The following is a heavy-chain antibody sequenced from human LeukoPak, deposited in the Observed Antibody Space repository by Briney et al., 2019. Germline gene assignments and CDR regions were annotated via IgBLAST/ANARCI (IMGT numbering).Heavy chain of an antibody. CDR1: GGSISSNSYY. J-gene: IGHJ5*02. CDR2: IYYSGST. V-gene: IGHV4-39*01. CDR3: ARVYRGTYCSSTSCYNWFDP. D-gene: IGHD2-2*01. Sequence: PSETLSLTCTVSGGSISSNSYYWGWIRQPPGKGLEWIGSIYYSGSTYYNPSLKSRVTISVDTSKNQFSLKLSSVTAADTAVYYCARVYRGTYCSSTSCYNWFDPWGQGTLVTVSS.